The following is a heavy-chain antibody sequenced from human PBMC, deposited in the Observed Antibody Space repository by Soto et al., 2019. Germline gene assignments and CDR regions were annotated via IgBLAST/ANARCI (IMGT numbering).Heavy chain of an antibody. D-gene: IGHD3-22*01. V-gene: IGHV1-69*13. Sequence: SVKVYCKASGGTFSSYAISWVRQALGQGLEWMGGIIPIFGTANYAQKFQGRVTITADESTSTAYMELSSLRSEDTAVYYCARGGTMTSLSTLDVWGQGTTVTVS. CDR3: ARGGTMTSLSTLDV. CDR2: IIPIFGTA. CDR1: GGTFSSYA. J-gene: IGHJ6*02.